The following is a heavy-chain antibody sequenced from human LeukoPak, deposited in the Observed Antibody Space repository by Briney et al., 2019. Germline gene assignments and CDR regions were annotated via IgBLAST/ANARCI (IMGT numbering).Heavy chain of an antibody. CDR1: GGSISSDY. CDR3: ARHHVGCYGDYGGPKYLQD. Sequence: SETLSLTCTVSGGSISSDYWSWIRQPPGKGLEYIGYTHDSGTTKYSSSLKSRVTISVDTSRNEFSLKLSSVTAADTAVYYCARHHVGCYGDYGGPKYLQDWGQGTLVTVSS. D-gene: IGHD4-17*01. J-gene: IGHJ1*01. V-gene: IGHV4-59*08. CDR2: THDSGTT.